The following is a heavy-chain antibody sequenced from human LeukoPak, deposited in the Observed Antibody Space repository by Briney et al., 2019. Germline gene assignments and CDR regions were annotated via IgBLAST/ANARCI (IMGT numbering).Heavy chain of an antibody. J-gene: IGHJ2*01. CDR2: IKQDGSEK. Sequence: GGSLRLSCAASGFTFSSYWMSWVRQAPGKGLEWVANIKQDGSEKYYVDSVKGRFTISRDNAKNSLYLQMNSLRAEDTAVYYCARVDFGLGGAEWYFDLWGRGTLVTVSS. CDR1: GFTFSSYW. CDR3: ARVDFGLGGAEWYFDL. D-gene: IGHD3/OR15-3a*01. V-gene: IGHV3-7*01.